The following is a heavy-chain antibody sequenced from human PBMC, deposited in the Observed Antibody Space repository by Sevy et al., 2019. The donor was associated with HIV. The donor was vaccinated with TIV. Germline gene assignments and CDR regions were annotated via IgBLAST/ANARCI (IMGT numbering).Heavy chain of an antibody. CDR1: GFTFSGSA. Sequence: GGSLRLSCAASGFTFSGSAMDWVRQASGKGLEWVGRIRSKANSYATAYAASVKGRFTISREDSKNTAYLQMNSLKTEDTAVYYCTRSQYYYVCSGYYHYYYGMDVWGQGTTVTVSS. D-gene: IGHD3-22*01. CDR2: IRSKANSYAT. J-gene: IGHJ6*02. V-gene: IGHV3-73*01. CDR3: TRSQYYYVCSGYYHYYYGMDV.